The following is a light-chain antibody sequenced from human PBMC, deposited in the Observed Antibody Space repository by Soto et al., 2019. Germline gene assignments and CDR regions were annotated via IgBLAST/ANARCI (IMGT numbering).Light chain of an antibody. CDR1: SSDVGGYNY. Sequence: QSALTQPASVSESPGQSITISCTGTSSDVGGYNYVSWYQQHPGKAPKFMIYDVSNRPSGVSTRFSGSKSGNTASLTISGLQAEDEADYYCNSYTTSNTRQIVFGTGTKLTV. V-gene: IGLV2-14*01. CDR2: DVS. CDR3: NSYTTSNTRQIV. J-gene: IGLJ1*01.